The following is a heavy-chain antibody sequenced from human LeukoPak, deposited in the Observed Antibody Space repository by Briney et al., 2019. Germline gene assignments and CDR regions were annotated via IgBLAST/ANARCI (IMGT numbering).Heavy chain of an antibody. CDR3: ARVQGYCSGGSCYYSWFDP. J-gene: IGHJ5*02. CDR1: GGTFSSYA. CDR2: IIPIFGTA. Sequence: SVKVSCKASGGTFSSYAISWVRQAPGQGLEWMGGIIPIFGTANYAQKFQGRVTITADKSTSTAYMELSSLRSEDTAVYYCARVQGYCSGGSCYYSWFDPWGQGTLVTVSS. D-gene: IGHD2-15*01. V-gene: IGHV1-69*06.